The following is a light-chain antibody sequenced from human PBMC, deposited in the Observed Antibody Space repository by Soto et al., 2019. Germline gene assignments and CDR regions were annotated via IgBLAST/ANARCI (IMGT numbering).Light chain of an antibody. CDR1: SGHSSYI. J-gene: IGLJ1*01. V-gene: IGLV4-60*02. CDR2: REGSGSY. CDR3: ETWDSNTRV. Sequence: QLVLTQSSSASASLGSSVKLTCTLSSGHSSYIIAWHQQQPGKAPRYLMKREGSGSYNKGSGVPDRFSGSSAGAERYLTISNLQFEDEGDYYCETWDSNTRVFGTGTKRTVL.